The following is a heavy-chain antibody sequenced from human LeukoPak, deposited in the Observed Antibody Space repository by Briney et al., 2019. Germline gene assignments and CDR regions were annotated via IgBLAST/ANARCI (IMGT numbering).Heavy chain of an antibody. CDR2: IYYSGST. Sequence: SSETLSLTCTVSGGSISSYYWSWIRQPPGKGLEWSGYIYYSGSTNYNPSLKSRVTISVDTSKNQFSLKLSSVTAADTAVYYCARDLGIAAAGRGWFDPWGQGTLVTVSS. J-gene: IGHJ5*02. CDR1: GGSISSYY. CDR3: ARDLGIAAAGRGWFDP. D-gene: IGHD6-13*01. V-gene: IGHV4-59*01.